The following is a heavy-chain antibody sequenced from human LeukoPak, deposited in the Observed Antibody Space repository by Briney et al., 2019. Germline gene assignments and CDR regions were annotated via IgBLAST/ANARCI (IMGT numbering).Heavy chain of an antibody. CDR2: MNPNSGNT. CDR1: GYTFTSYD. CDR3: ARDDYSNLKAYFDY. Sequence: ASVKVSCKASGYTFTSYDINWVRQATGQGLEWMGWMNPNSGNTGYAQKFQGRVTMTRNTSISTAYMELSSLRSEDTAVYYCARDDYSNLKAYFDYWGQRTLVTVSS. J-gene: IGHJ4*02. V-gene: IGHV1-8*01. D-gene: IGHD4-11*01.